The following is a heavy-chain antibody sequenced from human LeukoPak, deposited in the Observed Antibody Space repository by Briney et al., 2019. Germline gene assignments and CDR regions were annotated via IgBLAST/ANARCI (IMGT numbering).Heavy chain of an antibody. CDR3: ARGSAVADFYY. Sequence: PSETLSLTFLVSGGFISSYYWSWLRQPPGKGLEWIGYIYYSGSTNYNPSLKSRVTISVDTSKNQFSLKLSSVTAADTAVYYCARGSAVADFYYWGQGTLVTVSS. D-gene: IGHD6-19*01. CDR2: IYYSGST. V-gene: IGHV4-59*01. CDR1: GGFISSYY. J-gene: IGHJ4*02.